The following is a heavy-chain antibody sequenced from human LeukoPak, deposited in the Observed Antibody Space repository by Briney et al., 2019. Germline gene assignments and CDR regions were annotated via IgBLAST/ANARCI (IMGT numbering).Heavy chain of an antibody. V-gene: IGHV3-74*01. CDR3: AAESSAWSAFDI. J-gene: IGHJ3*02. Sequence: PGGSLTLSCAASGLTLSSHWMFWVRQAPGKGLVWVSQTDHDGKNTGYADSVKGRFTISRDNAKNTLYLQMNSLRAEDTAVYFCAAESSAWSAFDIWGQGTMVTVSA. CDR2: TDHDGKNT. CDR1: GLTLSSHW. D-gene: IGHD6-19*01.